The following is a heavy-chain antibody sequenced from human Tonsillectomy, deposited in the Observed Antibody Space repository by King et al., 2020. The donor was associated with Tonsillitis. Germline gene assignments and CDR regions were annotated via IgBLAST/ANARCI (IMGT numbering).Heavy chain of an antibody. Sequence: VQLQESGPGLVKPSETLSLTCTVSGGSISSYYWSWIRQPPGKGLAWIGYIYYSGSTNYNPSLKSRVTISVDTSKNQFSLKLSSVTAADTAVYYCARSTRRSSGYFDYWGQGTLVTVSS. CDR3: ARSTRRSSGYFDY. CDR1: GGSISSYY. CDR2: IYYSGST. V-gene: IGHV4-59*01. D-gene: IGHD6-19*01. J-gene: IGHJ4*02.